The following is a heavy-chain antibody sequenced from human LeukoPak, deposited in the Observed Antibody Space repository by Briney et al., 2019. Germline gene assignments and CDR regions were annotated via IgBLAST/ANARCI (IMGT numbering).Heavy chain of an antibody. V-gene: IGHV3-72*01. CDR3: GRSGRYRPSDL. D-gene: IGHD1-26*01. CDR1: GFILSDHY. Sequence: GSLRLSCAASGFILSDHYIDWVRQAPGKGLEWVGRTRNKANSYTTEYAASVKGRFTISRDDPKNLLYLQMNSLKSEDTAVYYCGRSGRYRPSDLWGQGTLVTVSS. CDR2: TRNKANSYTT. J-gene: IGHJ5*02.